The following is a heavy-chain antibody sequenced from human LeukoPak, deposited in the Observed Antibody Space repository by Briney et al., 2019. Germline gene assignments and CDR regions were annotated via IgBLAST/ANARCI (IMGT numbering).Heavy chain of an antibody. Sequence: PGGSLRLSCAASGFTFSSYGMHWVRQAPGKGLEWVAFIRYDGSNKYYADSVKGRFTISRDNSKNTLYLQMNSLRAEDTAVYYCAKPPSGYCSSTSCSRGYFQHWGQGTLVTVSS. V-gene: IGHV3-30*02. CDR3: AKPPSGYCSSTSCSRGYFQH. J-gene: IGHJ1*01. CDR2: IRYDGSNK. D-gene: IGHD2-2*01. CDR1: GFTFSSYG.